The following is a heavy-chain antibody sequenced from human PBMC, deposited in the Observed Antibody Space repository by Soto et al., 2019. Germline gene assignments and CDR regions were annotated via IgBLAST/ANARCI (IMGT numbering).Heavy chain of an antibody. J-gene: IGHJ5*02. CDR2: ISYDGSNK. Sequence: PGGSLRLSCAASGFTFSSYGMHWVRQAPGKGLEWVAVISYDGSNKYYADSVKGRFTISRDNSKNTLYLQMNSLRAEDTAVYYCAKEEVGPSSSWYDHWGQGTLVTVSS. CDR1: GFTFSSYG. D-gene: IGHD6-13*01. CDR3: AKEEVGPSSSWYDH. V-gene: IGHV3-30*18.